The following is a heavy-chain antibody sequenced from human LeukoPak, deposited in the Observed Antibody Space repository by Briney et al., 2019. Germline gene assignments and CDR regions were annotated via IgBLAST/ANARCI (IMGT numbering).Heavy chain of an antibody. Sequence: GGSLRLSCAASGFTFDDYAMHWFRQAPGKGLEWVSGISWNSGSIGYADSVKGRFTISRDNAKNSLYLQMNSLRAEDTALYYCAKDNSTGSSSFDYWGQGTLVTVSS. D-gene: IGHD6-13*01. CDR2: ISWNSGSI. CDR3: AKDNSTGSSSFDY. CDR1: GFTFDDYA. V-gene: IGHV3-9*01. J-gene: IGHJ4*02.